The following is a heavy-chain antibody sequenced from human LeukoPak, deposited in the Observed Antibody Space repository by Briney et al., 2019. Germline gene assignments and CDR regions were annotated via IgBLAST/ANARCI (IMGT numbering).Heavy chain of an antibody. Sequence: PGGSLRLSCAASGFTFSNYAMSWVRQAPGKGLEWVSAMVGSGGSTYYADSVKGRFSISRDNSKNTLFLQMNSLRVEDTALYYCSKWGDYDVLTGYYDSDFWGQGTLVTVSS. D-gene: IGHD3-9*01. CDR3: SKWGDYDVLTGYYDSDF. V-gene: IGHV3-23*01. CDR1: GFTFSNYA. CDR2: MVGSGGST. J-gene: IGHJ4*02.